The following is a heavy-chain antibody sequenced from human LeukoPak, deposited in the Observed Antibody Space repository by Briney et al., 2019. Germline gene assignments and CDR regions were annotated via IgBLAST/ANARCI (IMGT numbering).Heavy chain of an antibody. Sequence: QASETLSLTCAVYGGSFSGYYWSWIRQPPGKGLEWTGEINHSGSTNYNPSLKSRVTISVDTSKNQFSLKLSSVTAADTAVYYCARLGPGWRWLQLGAFDIWGQGTMVTVSS. CDR3: ARLGPGWRWLQLGAFDI. D-gene: IGHD5-24*01. V-gene: IGHV4-34*01. CDR2: INHSGST. CDR1: GGSFSGYY. J-gene: IGHJ3*02.